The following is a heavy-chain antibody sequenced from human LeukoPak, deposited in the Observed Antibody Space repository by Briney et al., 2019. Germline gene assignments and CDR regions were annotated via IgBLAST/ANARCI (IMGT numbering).Heavy chain of an antibody. Sequence: GGSLRLSCAASGFTFSNYWMHWVRQAPGKGLVWVSHINYDGSTTTYADSVKGRVTISRDNAKNTLYLQMNSLRVEDTAVYYCSRSTVSLVDWGQGTLVTVSS. V-gene: IGHV3-74*01. CDR3: SRSTVSLVD. CDR2: INYDGSTT. D-gene: IGHD4-17*01. J-gene: IGHJ4*02. CDR1: GFTFSNYW.